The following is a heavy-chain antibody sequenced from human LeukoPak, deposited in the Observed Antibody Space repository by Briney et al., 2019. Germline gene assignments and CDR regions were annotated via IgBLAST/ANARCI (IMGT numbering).Heavy chain of an antibody. V-gene: IGHV3-23*01. Sequence: GGSLRLSCVASGFTFSSHAMCWVRQAPGKWLEWVASIDISGGSTYYEDSVQGRFTISRDNSKNTLYLEMNSLRVEDTALYYCANEVRPNDYWGQGTLVTVSS. D-gene: IGHD1-1*01. J-gene: IGHJ4*02. CDR3: ANEVRPNDY. CDR2: IDISGGST. CDR1: GFTFSSHA.